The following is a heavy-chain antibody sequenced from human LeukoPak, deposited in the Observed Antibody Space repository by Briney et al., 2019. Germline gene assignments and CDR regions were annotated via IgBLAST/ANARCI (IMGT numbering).Heavy chain of an antibody. D-gene: IGHD3-10*01. CDR2: IYYSGST. J-gene: IGHJ6*04. V-gene: IGHV4-31*03. CDR1: GGSISSGGYY. Sequence: SETLSLTCTVSGGSISSGGYYWSWIRQHPGKGLEWIGYIYYSGSTYYNPSLKSRVTISVDTSKNQFSLKLSSVTAADTAVYYCARKYYYGSGSPPGMEVWGKGTTVTVSS. CDR3: ARKYYYGSGSPPGMEV.